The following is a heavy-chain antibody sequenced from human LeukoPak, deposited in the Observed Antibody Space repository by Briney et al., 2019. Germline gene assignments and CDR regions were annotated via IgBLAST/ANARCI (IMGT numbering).Heavy chain of an antibody. CDR3: ALRAVADPYYYGMDV. V-gene: IGHV1-69*13. J-gene: IGHJ6*02. Sequence: SVKVSCKASGYTFTSYAISWVRQAPGQGLEWMGGIIPIFGTANYAQKFQGRVTITADESTSTAYMELSSLRSEDTAVYYCALRAVADPYYYGMDVWGQGTTVTVSS. CDR1: GYTFTSYA. CDR2: IIPIFGTA. D-gene: IGHD6-19*01.